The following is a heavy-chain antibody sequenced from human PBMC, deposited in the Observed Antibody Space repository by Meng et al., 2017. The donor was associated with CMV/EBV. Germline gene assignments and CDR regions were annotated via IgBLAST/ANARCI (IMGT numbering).Heavy chain of an antibody. CDR1: GFTCGGYG. D-gene: IGHD1-26*01. V-gene: IGHV3-30*02. CDR3: AKDWGGWELYFDY. J-gene: IGHJ4*02. CDR2: IRYDGSNK. Sequence: AGSGFTCGGYGMHWVLQAPGKGLEWVAFIRYDGSNKYYADSVKGRFTISRDNSKNTLYLQMNSLRAEDTAVYYCAKDWGGWELYFDYWGQGTLVTVSS.